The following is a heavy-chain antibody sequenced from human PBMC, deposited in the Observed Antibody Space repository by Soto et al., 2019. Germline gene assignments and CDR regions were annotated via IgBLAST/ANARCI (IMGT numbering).Heavy chain of an antibody. J-gene: IGHJ4*02. CDR2: ISASDGST. D-gene: IGHD3-10*01. V-gene: IGHV1-18*01. CDR3: ATYYFGSGSYYRFDN. CDR1: CYAFSFG. Sequence: GXSVKVSYKASCYAFSFGFSWVRQAPGQGLEWMGWISASDGSTNSAQKFRGRMSLTTDTSTNTAYMDLPSLTSDDTAVYFCATYYFGSGSYYRFDNWGQGTLVTVYS.